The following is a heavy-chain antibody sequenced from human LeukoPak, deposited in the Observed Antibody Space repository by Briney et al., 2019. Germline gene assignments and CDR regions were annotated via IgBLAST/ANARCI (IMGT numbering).Heavy chain of an antibody. CDR2: ISGSGGST. Sequence: GGSLRLSCAASGFTFSSSWMHWVRQAPGKGLEWVSAISGSGGSTYYADSVKGRFTISRDNSKNTLYLQMNSLRPEDTAIYYCVKGAYDYIEMGYFDSWGQGTLVIVSS. J-gene: IGHJ4*02. CDR3: VKGAYDYIEMGYFDS. V-gene: IGHV3-23*01. D-gene: IGHD5-12*01. CDR1: GFTFSSSW.